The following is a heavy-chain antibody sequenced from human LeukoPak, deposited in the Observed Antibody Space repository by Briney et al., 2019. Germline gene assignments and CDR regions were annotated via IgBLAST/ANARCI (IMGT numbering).Heavy chain of an antibody. Sequence: SETLSLTCTVSGGSISSYYWSRIRQPPGKGLEWIGYIYYSGSTSYNPSLKSRVTMSVDTSKKQFSLRLSSVTAADTAVYYCARGEGSSWYSFDYWGQGTLVTVSS. V-gene: IGHV4-59*12. D-gene: IGHD6-13*01. CDR3: ARGEGSSWYSFDY. CDR2: IYYSGST. CDR1: GGSISSYY. J-gene: IGHJ4*02.